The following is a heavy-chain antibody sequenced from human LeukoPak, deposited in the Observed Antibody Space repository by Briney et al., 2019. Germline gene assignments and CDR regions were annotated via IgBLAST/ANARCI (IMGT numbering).Heavy chain of an antibody. Sequence: SETLSLTCTVSGGSISSSSYYWGWIRQPPGKGLEWIGSIYYSGSTYYNPSLKSRVTISVDTSKNQFSLKLSSVTAADTAVYYCARGEDAFDIWGQGTMVTVSS. CDR1: GGSISSSSYY. V-gene: IGHV4-39*07. CDR2: IYYSGST. CDR3: ARGEDAFDI. J-gene: IGHJ3*02.